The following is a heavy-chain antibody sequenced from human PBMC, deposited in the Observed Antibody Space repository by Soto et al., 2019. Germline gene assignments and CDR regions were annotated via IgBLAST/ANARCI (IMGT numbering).Heavy chain of an antibody. J-gene: IGHJ6*02. CDR2: IYHSGST. V-gene: IGHV4-4*02. CDR3: AGWIQLQQYYYYGMDV. CDR1: GGSISSSNW. Sequence: QVQLQESGPGLVKPSGTLSLTCAVSGGSISSSNWWSWVRQPPGKGLEWIGEIYHSGSTNYNPSLTSRVTISVDKSKHQFSLKLSSVTAADTAVYYCAGWIQLQQYYYYGMDVWGQGTTVTVSS. D-gene: IGHD5-18*01.